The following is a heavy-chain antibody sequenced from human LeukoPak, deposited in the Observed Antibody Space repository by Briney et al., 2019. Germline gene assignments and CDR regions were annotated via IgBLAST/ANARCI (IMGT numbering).Heavy chain of an antibody. CDR3: ASRATGRWFDP. Sequence: PSHALSLTCTVSVGWISSGDYFLGGIRPRPGKGLEWIGYIYYSAITYYTPSLKSRVTISVDTSKNQFSRMLNSVTAADTAMYYCASRATGRWFDPWGQGTLVPVSS. CDR2: IYYSAIT. V-gene: IGHV4-30-4*08. J-gene: IGHJ5*02. D-gene: IGHD3-10*01. CDR1: VGWISSGDYF.